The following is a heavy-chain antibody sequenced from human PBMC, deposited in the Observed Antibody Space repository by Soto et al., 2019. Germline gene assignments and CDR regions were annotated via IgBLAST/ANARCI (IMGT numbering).Heavy chain of an antibody. J-gene: IGHJ3*02. V-gene: IGHV1-24*01. CDR1: GYTFTTYY. CDR3: ATTLGEYFDAFDI. Sequence: ASVKVSCKASGYTFTTYYIHWVRQAPGKGLEWMGGFDPEDGETIYAQKFQGRVTMTEDTSTDTAYMELSSLRSEDTAVYYCATTLGEYFDAFDIWGQGTMVTVSS. D-gene: IGHD3-16*01. CDR2: FDPEDGET.